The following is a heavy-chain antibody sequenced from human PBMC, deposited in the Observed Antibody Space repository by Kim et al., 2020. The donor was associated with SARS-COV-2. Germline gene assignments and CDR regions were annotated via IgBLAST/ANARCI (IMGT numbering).Heavy chain of an antibody. CDR1: GFTFSSYA. D-gene: IGHD3-10*01. V-gene: IGHV3-23*01. J-gene: IGHJ5*02. CDR3: AGAGYYYGSGSYPGNWFDP. CDR2: ISGSGGST. Sequence: GGSLRLSCAASGFTFSSYAMSWVRQAPGKGLEWVSAISGSGGSTYYADSVKGRFTISRDNSKNTLYLQMNSPRAEDTAVYYCAGAGYYYGSGSYPGNWFDPWGQGTLVTVSS.